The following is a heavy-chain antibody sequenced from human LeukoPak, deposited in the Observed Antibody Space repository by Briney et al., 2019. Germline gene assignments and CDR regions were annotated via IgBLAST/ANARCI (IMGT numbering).Heavy chain of an antibody. CDR3: ARDQPRQGFWSGYYYMDV. J-gene: IGHJ6*03. D-gene: IGHD3-3*01. Sequence: GVSLRLSCAASGVTFSSYWMSWVRQDPGKGLEWVANIKQDGSEKYYEDSVKGRFTISRDNAKNSLYLQMNSLRAEDTAVYYCARDQPRQGFWSGYYYMDVWGKGTTVTVSS. CDR1: GVTFSSYW. V-gene: IGHV3-7*01. CDR2: IKQDGSEK.